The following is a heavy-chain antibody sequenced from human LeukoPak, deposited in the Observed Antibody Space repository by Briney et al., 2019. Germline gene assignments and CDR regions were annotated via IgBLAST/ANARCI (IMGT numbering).Heavy chain of an antibody. V-gene: IGHV4-38-2*02. CDR3: ARVEVGFVAGRRENFCDYVDV. CDR1: GYSISSGYY. Sequence: PSETLSLTCTVSGYSISSGYYCGWIRQPPGKGLEWIGSIYHSGSTYYNPSLKSRVTISVDTSKNQFSLKLSSVTAADTAVYYCARVEVGFVAGRRENFCDYVDVWGKGTTVTISS. J-gene: IGHJ6*03. CDR2: IYHSGST. D-gene: IGHD2-15*01.